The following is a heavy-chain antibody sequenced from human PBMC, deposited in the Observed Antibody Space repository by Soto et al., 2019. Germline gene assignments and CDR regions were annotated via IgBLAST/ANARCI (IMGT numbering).Heavy chain of an antibody. CDR1: GGSISSSSYY. V-gene: IGHV4-39*01. CDR3: ARHGEYYYYYYMDV. CDR2: IYYSGST. D-gene: IGHD7-27*01. J-gene: IGHJ6*03. Sequence: LLLQWSGPGLEPPSETLSLTCTVSGGSISSSSYYWGWIRQPPGKGLEWIGSIYYSGSTYYNPSLKSRVTISVDTSKNQFSLKLSSVTAADTAVYYCARHGEYYYYYYMDVWGKGTKVTV.